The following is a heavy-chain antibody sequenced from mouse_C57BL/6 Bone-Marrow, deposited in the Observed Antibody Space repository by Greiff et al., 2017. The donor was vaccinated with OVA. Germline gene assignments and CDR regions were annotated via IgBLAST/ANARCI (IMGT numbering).Heavy chain of an antibody. Sequence: LVESGAELARPGASVKLSCKASGYTFTSYGISWVKQRTGQGLEWIGEIYPRSGNTYYNEKFKGKATLTADKSSSTAYMELRSLTSEDSAVYFCARATTVVEASYYFDYWGQGTTLTVSS. J-gene: IGHJ2*01. D-gene: IGHD1-1*01. CDR3: ARATTVVEASYYFDY. CDR2: IYPRSGNT. CDR1: GYTFTSYG. V-gene: IGHV1-81*01.